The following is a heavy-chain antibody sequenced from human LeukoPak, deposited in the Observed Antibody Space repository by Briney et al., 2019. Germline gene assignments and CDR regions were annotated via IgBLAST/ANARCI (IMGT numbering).Heavy chain of an antibody. CDR2: ISSNGGST. V-gene: IGHV3-64D*06. J-gene: IGHJ4*02. D-gene: IGHD6-13*01. CDR1: GFTFSSYA. CDR3: AYSSSWYAEY. Sequence: GGSLRLSCSASGFTFSSYAMHWVRQAPGKGLEYVLAISSNGGSTYHADSVKGRFTISRDNSKNTLYLQMSSLRAEDTAVYYCAYSSSWYAEYWGQGTLVTVSS.